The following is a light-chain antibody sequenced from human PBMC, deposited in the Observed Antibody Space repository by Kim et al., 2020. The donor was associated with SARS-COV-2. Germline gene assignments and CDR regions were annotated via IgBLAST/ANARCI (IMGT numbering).Light chain of an antibody. CDR2: GKN. CDR3: NSRDSSGNPLV. CDR1: SLRSYY. J-gene: IGLJ3*02. V-gene: IGLV3-19*01. Sequence: SSELTQDPAVSVALGQTVRITCQGDSLRSYYASWYQQKPGQAPVLVIYGKNNRPSGIPDRFSGSSSGNTASLTITGAQAEDEADDYCNSRDSSGNPLVFGGGTQLTVL.